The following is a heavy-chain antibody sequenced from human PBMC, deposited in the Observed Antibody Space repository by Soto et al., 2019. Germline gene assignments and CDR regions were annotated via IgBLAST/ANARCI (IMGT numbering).Heavy chain of an antibody. CDR1: GYTFGHYG. Sequence: QVQLVQSGPEVKKPGASVQVSCGASGYTFGHYGSSWVRKAPGQGLEWMGWISVFDGGTQYTASLQDRVTMTKDRSASTAYMELMSLRSDVPAVYFCARTYFLDCRISYLPDAFDILCQGTLVTVSS. J-gene: IGHJ3*02. CDR2: ISVFDGGT. CDR3: ARTYFLDCRISYLPDAFDI. V-gene: IGHV1-18*01. D-gene: IGHD2-2*01.